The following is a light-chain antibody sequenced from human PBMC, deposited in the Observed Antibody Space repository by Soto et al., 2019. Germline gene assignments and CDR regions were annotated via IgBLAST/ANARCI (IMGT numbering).Light chain of an antibody. CDR1: QSVSTNF. Sequence: EIVLTQSPGTLSLSPGEGATLSCRASQSVSTNFFAWYQQKPGQAPRLLIYGASTSATGIPDRFSGSGSGTDFTRTISRLEPEDFTVYYCQQYGRTSWTFGQGTKVEIK. CDR3: QQYGRTSWT. CDR2: GAS. J-gene: IGKJ1*01. V-gene: IGKV3-20*01.